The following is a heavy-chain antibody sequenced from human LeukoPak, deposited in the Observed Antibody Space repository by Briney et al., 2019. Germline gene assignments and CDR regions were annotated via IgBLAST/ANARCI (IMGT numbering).Heavy chain of an antibody. CDR1: GFTFSSYE. J-gene: IGHJ4*02. CDR2: ISSSGSTI. CDR3: ARDSDPSLWFGEFDYFDY. V-gene: IGHV3-48*03. D-gene: IGHD3-10*01. Sequence: QTGGSLRLSCAASGFTFSSYEMNWVRQAPGKGLEWVSYISSSGSTIYYADSVKGRFTISRDNAKNSLYLQMNSLRAEDTAVYYCARDSDPSLWFGEFDYFDYWGQGTLVTVSS.